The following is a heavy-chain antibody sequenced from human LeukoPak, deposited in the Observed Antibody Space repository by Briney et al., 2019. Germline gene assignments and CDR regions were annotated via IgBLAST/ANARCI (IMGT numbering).Heavy chain of an antibody. V-gene: IGHV3-23*01. J-gene: IGHJ4*02. CDR1: GFTVNNYA. CDR3: ISVVIADLN. Sequence: PGGSLRLSCAASGFTVNNYAMSWVRQAPGKGLEWVSTFSGSGGSTYYADSVKGRFTISRDNSKNTLYLQMNSLRAEDTAVYYCISVVIADLNWGQGTLVTVSS. CDR2: FSGSGGST. D-gene: IGHD4-23*01.